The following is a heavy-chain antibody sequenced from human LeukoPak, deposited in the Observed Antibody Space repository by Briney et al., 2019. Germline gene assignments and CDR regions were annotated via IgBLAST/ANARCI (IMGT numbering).Heavy chain of an antibody. V-gene: IGHV3-72*01. CDR2: SRNKANGYTT. J-gene: IGHJ4*02. Sequence: GGSLRLSCAASGFTFSDHYMDWVRQAPGKGLEWVGRSRNKANGYTTEYAASVKGRFSISRDDSKTSLYLQMNSLKTEDTAVYYCARTEYCSAGRCYSDYFDSWGRGTLVTVSS. CDR3: ARTEYCSAGRCYSDYFDS. CDR1: GFTFSDHY. D-gene: IGHD2-15*01.